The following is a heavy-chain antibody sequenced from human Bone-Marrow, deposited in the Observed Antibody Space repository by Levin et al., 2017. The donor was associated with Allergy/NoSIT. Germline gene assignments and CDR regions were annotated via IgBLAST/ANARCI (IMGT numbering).Heavy chain of an antibody. J-gene: IGHJ5*02. D-gene: IGHD6-19*01. CDR3: TRVKALPFTVLYDSGWYVDH. Sequence: SCTVSGGSISTYYWSWIRQPPGKGLEYIGYIFSGGSTNYNPSLKSRVTISLDTSKNQFSLKLSSVTPADTAVYYCTRVKALPFTVLYDSGWYVDHWGQGTLVTVSS. V-gene: IGHV4-59*01. CDR2: IFSGGST. CDR1: GGSISTYY.